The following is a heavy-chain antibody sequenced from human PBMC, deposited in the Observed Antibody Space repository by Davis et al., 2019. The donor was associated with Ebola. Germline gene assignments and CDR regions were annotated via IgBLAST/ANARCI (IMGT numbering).Heavy chain of an antibody. V-gene: IGHV4-34*01. CDR1: GGSFSDYY. D-gene: IGHD1-1*01. J-gene: IGHJ6*02. Sequence: LSLTCAVHGGSFSDYYWNWIRQAPGKGLEWIGEINHSGSTNYNPSLKSRVVISADTSKKQFSLKVTSVTAADTAVYYCARGLFWSGLDVWGQGTTVTVSS. CDR2: INHSGST. CDR3: ARGLFWSGLDV.